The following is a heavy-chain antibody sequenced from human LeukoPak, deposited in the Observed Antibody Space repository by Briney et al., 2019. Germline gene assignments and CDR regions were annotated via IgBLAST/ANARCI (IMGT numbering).Heavy chain of an antibody. CDR3: AMITVTTGIDS. D-gene: IGHD4-17*01. J-gene: IGHJ4*02. V-gene: IGHV4-38-2*02. CDR1: GFSVSIPYY. CDR2: SLHGGNT. Sequence: PSETLSLTCSVSGFSVSIPYYWGWIRQPPGKGLEWIGNSLHGGNTFYNPSLRGRLTISLDTSKNQVSMKLSSVTAADTAVYYCAMITVTTGIDSWGQGTLVTVSS.